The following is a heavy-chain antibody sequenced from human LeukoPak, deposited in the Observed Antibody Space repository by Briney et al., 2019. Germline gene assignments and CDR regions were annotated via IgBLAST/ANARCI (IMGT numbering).Heavy chain of an antibody. CDR3: ARDRYGIAARPDAFDI. D-gene: IGHD6-6*01. Sequence: GGSLRLSCAASGFIFSSYSMNWVRQAPGKGLEWVSYISSSSSTIYYADSVKGRFTISRDNAKNSLYLQMNSLRAEDTAVYYCARDRYGIAARPDAFDIWGQGTMVTVSS. CDR2: ISSSSSTI. V-gene: IGHV3-48*01. J-gene: IGHJ3*02. CDR1: GFIFSSYS.